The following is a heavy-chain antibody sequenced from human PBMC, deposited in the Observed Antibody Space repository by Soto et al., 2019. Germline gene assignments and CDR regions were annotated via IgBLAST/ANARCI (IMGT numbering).Heavy chain of an antibody. J-gene: IGHJ6*02. D-gene: IGHD2-15*01. V-gene: IGHV1-18*01. CDR2: ISAYNGNT. Sequence: ASVKVSCKASGYTFTSYGISWVRQAPGQGLEWMGWISAYNGNTNYAQKLQGRVTMTTDTSTSTAYMELRSLRPDDTAVYYCARIGYCSGGSCYPIYYYYYGMDVWGQGTTVTVSS. CDR1: GYTFTSYG. CDR3: ARIGYCSGGSCYPIYYYYYGMDV.